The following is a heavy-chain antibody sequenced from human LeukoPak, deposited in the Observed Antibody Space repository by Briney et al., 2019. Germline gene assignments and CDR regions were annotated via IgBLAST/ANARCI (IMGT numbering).Heavy chain of an antibody. V-gene: IGHV3-53*01. CDR2: IYSGGST. Sequence: GGSLRLCCAASGFTVSSNYMSWVRQAAGKGLEWVSVIYSGGSTYYADSVKGRFTISRDNSKNTLYLHMNSLRAEDTAVYYCARSYYYDSSGYYVYWGQGTLVTVSS. J-gene: IGHJ4*02. D-gene: IGHD3-22*01. CDR1: GFTVSSNY. CDR3: ARSYYYDSSGYYVY.